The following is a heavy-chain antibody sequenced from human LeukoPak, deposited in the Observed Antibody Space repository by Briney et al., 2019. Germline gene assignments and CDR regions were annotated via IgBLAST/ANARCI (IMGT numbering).Heavy chain of an antibody. D-gene: IGHD3-10*01. V-gene: IGHV4-39*01. CDR3: ASSTLLLWFGELLWEGFDY. CDR1: SGSIRNSNYY. Sequence: SETLSLTCTVSSGSIRNSNYYWGWLRQPPGKGLEWIVSIFYDGSSDYNPSLKSRFTISVDTSKNKFYMKVKSVTAADTAVYFCASSTLLLWFGELLWEGFDYWGQGTLVTVSS. J-gene: IGHJ4*02. CDR2: IFYDGSS.